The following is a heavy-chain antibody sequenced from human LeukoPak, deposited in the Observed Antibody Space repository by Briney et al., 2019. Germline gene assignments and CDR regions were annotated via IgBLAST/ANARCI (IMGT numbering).Heavy chain of an antibody. V-gene: IGHV1-2*02. J-gene: IGHJ4*02. CDR2: INPDSGGT. Sequence: ASVKVSCKASGYTFTGYYMHWVRQAPGQGLEWMGWINPDSGGTNYAQKFQGRVTMTRDTSISTAYMELSRLRSDDTAVYYCARGVSIAARRRDYWGQGTLVTVSS. CDR3: ARGVSIAARRRDY. D-gene: IGHD6-6*01. CDR1: GYTFTGYY.